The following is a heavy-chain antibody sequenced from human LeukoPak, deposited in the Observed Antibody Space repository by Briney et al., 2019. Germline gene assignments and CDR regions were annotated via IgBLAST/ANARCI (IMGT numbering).Heavy chain of an antibody. V-gene: IGHV1-2*02. D-gene: IGHD3-22*01. J-gene: IGHJ5*02. CDR3: ARAGEYYYDSSGYYHT. Sequence: ASVKVSCKASGYTFTGYYMHWVRQAPGQGLEWMGWINPNSGGTNYAQKFQGRVTMTRDTSISTAYMALSRLRSDDTAVYYCARAGEYYYDSSGYYHTWGQGTLVTVSS. CDR2: INPNSGGT. CDR1: GYTFTGYY.